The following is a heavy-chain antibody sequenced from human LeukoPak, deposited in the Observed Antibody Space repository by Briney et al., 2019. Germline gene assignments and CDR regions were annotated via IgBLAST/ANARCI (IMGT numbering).Heavy chain of an antibody. Sequence: QSGGSLRLSCVASGVTLSNYAMSWVRQAPGKGLEWVSTISNSGDATYYADSVKGRFTISRDNSKNTLYLQMNSLRAEDTAVYYCAKAPPYKKYFDYWGQGTLVTVSS. CDR1: GVTLSNYA. V-gene: IGHV3-23*01. D-gene: IGHD1-1*01. J-gene: IGHJ4*02. CDR2: ISNSGDAT. CDR3: AKAPPYKKYFDY.